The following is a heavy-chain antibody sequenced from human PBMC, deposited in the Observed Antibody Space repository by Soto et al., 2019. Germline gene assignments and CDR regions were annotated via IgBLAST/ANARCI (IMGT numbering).Heavy chain of an antibody. CDR3: ARPHSRTQFYLDY. CDR1: GYSFTTYW. Sequence: GESLKISCKASGYSFTTYWIGWARQMPGKGLEWMGLIYPGDSDTRYSPSFQGQVTISVDKSINTAYLQWSGLKASDTAVYYCARPHSRTQFYLDYWGQGTLVTVSS. D-gene: IGHD6-13*01. CDR2: IYPGDSDT. J-gene: IGHJ4*02. V-gene: IGHV5-51*01.